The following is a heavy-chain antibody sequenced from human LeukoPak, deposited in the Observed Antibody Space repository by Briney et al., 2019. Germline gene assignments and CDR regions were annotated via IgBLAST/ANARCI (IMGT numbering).Heavy chain of an antibody. J-gene: IGHJ4*02. CDR2: IYSGGST. CDR3: ARGLLLDYFDY. D-gene: IGHD2-15*01. CDR1: GFTFSSYS. Sequence: PGGSLRLSCAASGFTFSSYSMNWVRQAPGKGLEWVSVIYSGGSTYYADSVKGRFTISRDNSKNTLYLQMNSLRAEDTAVYYCARGLLLDYFDYWGQGTLVTVSS. V-gene: IGHV3-53*01.